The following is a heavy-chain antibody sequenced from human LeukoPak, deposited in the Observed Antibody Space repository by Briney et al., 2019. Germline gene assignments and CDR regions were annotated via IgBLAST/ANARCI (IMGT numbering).Heavy chain of an antibody. Sequence: PGASLLLSCADCGFTFSSYSRKWVRQPRGRGLECGSSIRSSSTYIYYADSVKGRFTISRDNARNSLYLQMNSLRADDTAVYYCARPGIAAAGRRQNGWYYYFDYWGQGTLVTVSS. V-gene: IGHV3-21*01. CDR1: GFTFSSYS. CDR3: ARPGIAAAGRRQNGWYYYFDY. J-gene: IGHJ4*02. CDR2: IRSSSTYI. D-gene: IGHD6-13*01.